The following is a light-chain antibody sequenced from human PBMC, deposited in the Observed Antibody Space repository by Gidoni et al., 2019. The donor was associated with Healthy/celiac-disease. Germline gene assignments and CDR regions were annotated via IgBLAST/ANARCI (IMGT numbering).Light chain of an antibody. CDR1: QSISSY. Sequence: MTQSPSSLSASVGDRVTITCRASQSISSYLNWYQQKPGKAPMPLIYAASSLQSGVPSRFSGSGSGTDFTLTISSLQPEDFATYYCQQSYSTPRTFAQGTKVEIK. CDR2: AAS. J-gene: IGKJ1*01. V-gene: IGKV1-39*01. CDR3: QQSYSTPRT.